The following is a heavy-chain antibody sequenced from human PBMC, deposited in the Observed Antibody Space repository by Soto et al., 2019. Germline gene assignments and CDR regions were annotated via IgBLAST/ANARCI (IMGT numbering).Heavy chain of an antibody. CDR2: ISYDGSNK. Sequence: QVQLVESGGGVVQPGRSLGLSCAASGFTFSSYAMHWVRQPPGKGLEWVAVISYDGSNKYYADSVKGRFTISRDNSKNTLYLQMNRLRAEDTAVYYCARDVRYSGYDPNFDYWGQGTLVTVSS. CDR3: ARDVRYSGYDPNFDY. J-gene: IGHJ4*02. CDR1: GFTFSSYA. V-gene: IGHV3-30-3*01. D-gene: IGHD5-12*01.